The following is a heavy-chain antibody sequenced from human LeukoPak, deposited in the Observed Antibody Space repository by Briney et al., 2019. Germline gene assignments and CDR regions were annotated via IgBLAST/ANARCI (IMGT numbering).Heavy chain of an antibody. CDR1: AFTFSSYV. J-gene: IGHJ6*03. Sequence: GGSLRLSCAASAFTFSSYVMHCVRQAPGKGLEWVALISYDGSDKDYAKSVKGRFTISRDNSKNTLYLQMNSLRAEDTALYYCARGGLTIFGVVNYMDVWGKGTTVTVSS. D-gene: IGHD3-3*01. CDR2: ISYDGSDK. V-gene: IGHV3-30*03. CDR3: ARGGLTIFGVVNYMDV.